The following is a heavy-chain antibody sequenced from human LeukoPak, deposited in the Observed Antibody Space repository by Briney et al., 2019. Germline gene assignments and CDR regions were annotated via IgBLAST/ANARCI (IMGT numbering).Heavy chain of an antibody. CDR2: IYYSGST. Sequence: PSETLSLTCTVSGGFISSSSYYWGWIRQPPGKGLEWIGSIYYSGSTYYNPSLKSRVTISVDTSKNQFSLKLSSVTAADTAVYYCARPSGSYYYVRDKHAFDIWGQGTMVTVSS. V-gene: IGHV4-39*07. CDR3: ARPSGSYYYVRDKHAFDI. J-gene: IGHJ3*02. CDR1: GGFISSSSYY. D-gene: IGHD1-26*01.